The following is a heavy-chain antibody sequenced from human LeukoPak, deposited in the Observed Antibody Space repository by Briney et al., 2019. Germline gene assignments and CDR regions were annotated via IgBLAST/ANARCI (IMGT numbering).Heavy chain of an antibody. V-gene: IGHV4-59*01. Sequence: PSETLSLTCTVSGGSISSYYWSWIRQPPGKGLEWIGYIYYSGSTNYNPSLKSRVTISVDTSKNQFSLKLSSVTAADTAVYYCARTRSRYDNWFDPWGQGTLVTVSS. J-gene: IGHJ5*02. D-gene: IGHD1-20*01. CDR1: GGSISSYY. CDR3: ARTRSRYDNWFDP. CDR2: IYYSGST.